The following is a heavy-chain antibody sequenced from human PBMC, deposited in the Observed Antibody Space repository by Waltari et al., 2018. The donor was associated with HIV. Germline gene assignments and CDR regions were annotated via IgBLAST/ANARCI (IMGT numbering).Heavy chain of an antibody. CDR2: TYYRSKWYN. CDR1: GDSVPSNSAA. Sequence: QVQLQQSGPGLVKPSQTLSLTCAISGDSVPSNSAAWNWLRQSPSRGLEWLGRTYYRSKWYNDYAVSVKSRITINPDTSKNQFSLQLNSVTPEDTAVYYCARGKYYDFWSGYYDFDYWGQGTQVTVSS. CDR3: ARGKYYDFWSGYYDFDY. J-gene: IGHJ4*02. V-gene: IGHV6-1*01. D-gene: IGHD3-3*01.